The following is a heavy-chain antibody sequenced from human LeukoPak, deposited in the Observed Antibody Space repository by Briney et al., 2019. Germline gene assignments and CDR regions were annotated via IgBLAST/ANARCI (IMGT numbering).Heavy chain of an antibody. CDR2: IYPGDSDT. V-gene: IGHV5-51*01. J-gene: IGHJ5*02. Sequence: GESLKISCKGSGYSFTSYWIGWVRQMPGKGLEWMGTIYPGDSDTRYSPSFQGQVTISADKSISTAYLQWSSLKASDTAMYYCARVYYYGSGSYYSGWFDPWGQGTLVTVSS. CDR3: ARVYYYGSGSYYSGWFDP. D-gene: IGHD3-10*01. CDR1: GYSFTSYW.